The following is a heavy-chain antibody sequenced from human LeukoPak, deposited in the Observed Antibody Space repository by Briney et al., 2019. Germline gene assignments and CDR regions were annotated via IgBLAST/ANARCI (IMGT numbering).Heavy chain of an antibody. CDR1: GYTFTGYY. J-gene: IGHJ4*02. CDR3: ARGVRGVIITSGPQGSYYFDY. D-gene: IGHD3-10*01. CDR2: INPNSGGT. Sequence: ASVKVSCKASGYTFTGYYMHWVRQAPGQGLEWMGWINPNSGGTNYAQKFQGRVTMTRDTSISTAYMELSRLRSDDTAVYYCARGVRGVIITSGPQGSYYFDYWGQGTLVTVSS. V-gene: IGHV1-2*02.